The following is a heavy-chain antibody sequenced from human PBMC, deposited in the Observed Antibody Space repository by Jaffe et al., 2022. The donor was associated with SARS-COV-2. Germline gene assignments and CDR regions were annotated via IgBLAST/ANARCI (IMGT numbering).Heavy chain of an antibody. V-gene: IGHV4-59*01. CDR1: GGSISSYY. J-gene: IGHJ6*02. CDR3: ARSWYRDFWSGLRPAGPDYYYGMDV. Sequence: QVQLQESGPGLVKPSETLSLTCTVSGGSISSYYWSWIRQPPGKGLEWIGYIYYSGSTNYNPSLKSRVTISVDTSKNQFSLKLSSVTAADTAVYYCARSWYRDFWSGLRPAGPDYYYGMDVWGQGTTVTVSS. CDR2: IYYSGST. D-gene: IGHD3-3*01.